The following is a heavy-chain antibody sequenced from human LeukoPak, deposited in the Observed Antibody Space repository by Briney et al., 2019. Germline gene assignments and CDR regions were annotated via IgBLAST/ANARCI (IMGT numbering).Heavy chain of an antibody. D-gene: IGHD3-16*02. CDR2: ISGSGEST. Sequence: GGSLRLSCAASGFTFSSFAMSRVRQAPGKGLEGVSSISGSGESTYYADYVKGRFTVSRDNSKNTLNLQLNSLRAEDTAVYYCAKDAIGQYRPYYFDCWGQGTLVTVSS. CDR1: GFTFSSFA. CDR3: AKDAIGQYRPYYFDC. V-gene: IGHV3-23*01. J-gene: IGHJ4*02.